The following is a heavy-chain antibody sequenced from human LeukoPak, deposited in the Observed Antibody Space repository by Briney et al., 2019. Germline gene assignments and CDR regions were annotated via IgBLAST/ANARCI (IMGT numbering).Heavy chain of an antibody. CDR2: ISSSGSTI. CDR3: AKGGSWVVTAIFLFDF. CDR1: GFTFSSYE. V-gene: IGHV3-48*03. Sequence: PGGSLRLSCAASGFTFSSYEMNWVRQAPGKGLEWVSYISSSGSTIYYADSVKGRFTISRDNSKNTLYLQMNSLRAEDTAVYYCAKGGSWVVTAIFLFDFWGQGTLVTVSS. J-gene: IGHJ4*02. D-gene: IGHD2-21*02.